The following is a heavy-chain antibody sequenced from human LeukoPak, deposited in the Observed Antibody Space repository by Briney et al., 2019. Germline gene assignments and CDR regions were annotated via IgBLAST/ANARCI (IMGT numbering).Heavy chain of an antibody. V-gene: IGHV3-21*01. CDR3: ARDGLYYYDSSGYPDPHNWFDP. CDR2: ISSSSGYI. J-gene: IGHJ5*02. Sequence: PGGSLRLSCAASGFTFSSYSMNWVRQAPGKGLEWVSSISSSSGYIYYADSVKGRFTISRDNAKNSLYLQMNSLRAEDTAVYYCARDGLYYYDSSGYPDPHNWFDPWGQGTLVTVSS. D-gene: IGHD3-22*01. CDR1: GFTFSSYS.